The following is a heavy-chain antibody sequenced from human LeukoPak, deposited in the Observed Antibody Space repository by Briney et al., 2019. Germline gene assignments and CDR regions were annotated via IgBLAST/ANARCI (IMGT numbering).Heavy chain of an antibody. CDR1: GGSFSGYY. J-gene: IGHJ3*02. V-gene: IGHV4-34*01. CDR2: INHSGST. Sequence: SETLSLTCAVYGGSFSGYYWSWIRQPPGKGLEWIGEINHSGSTNYNPSLKSRVTISVDTSKNQFSLKLSSVTAADTAVYYCARGLVVTYYYDGSGYYYDAFDIWGQGTMVTVSS. D-gene: IGHD3-22*01. CDR3: ARGLVVTYYYDGSGYYYDAFDI.